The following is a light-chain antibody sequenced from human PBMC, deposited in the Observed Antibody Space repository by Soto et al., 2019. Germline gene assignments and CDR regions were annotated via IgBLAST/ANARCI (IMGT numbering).Light chain of an antibody. Sequence: AIQITHSPSSLSASVVDRVTITFLASQGIRNDLDWFQQKPGKAPKLLIYAASNLQSGVPARFSGSGSGTDFTLTISSLQPEDFATYYCLKKYFYPFNFGPGTKVDIK. CDR3: LKKYFYPFN. CDR1: QGIRND. V-gene: IGKV1-6*01. J-gene: IGKJ3*01. CDR2: AAS.